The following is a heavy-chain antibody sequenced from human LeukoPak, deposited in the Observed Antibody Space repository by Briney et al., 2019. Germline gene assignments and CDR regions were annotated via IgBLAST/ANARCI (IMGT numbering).Heavy chain of an antibody. V-gene: IGHV3-21*01. CDR2: ISSSNNYI. D-gene: IGHD6-13*01. CDR1: GFTFSNYN. Sequence: GGSLRLSCAASGFTFSNYNMNWVRQAPGKGLEWVSSISSSNNYIYYADSVKGRFTISRDNAKNSLYLQMNSLRAEDTAAYYCARVGSIAAAGTPDYWGQGTLVTVSS. J-gene: IGHJ4*02. CDR3: ARVGSIAAAGTPDY.